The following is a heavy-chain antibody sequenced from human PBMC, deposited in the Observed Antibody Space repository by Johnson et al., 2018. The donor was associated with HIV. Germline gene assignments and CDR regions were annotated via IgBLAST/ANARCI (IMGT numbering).Heavy chain of an antibody. J-gene: IGHJ3*02. D-gene: IGHD3/OR15-3a*01. Sequence: VKLVESGGGVVQPGRSLRLSCAASGFTFSSYDMHWVRQATGKGLEWVSSIGTAGDTYYPGSVKGRFTISRENAKNSLYLQMNSLRAGDTAVYYCAREDWVGAFDIWGQGTMVSVSS. CDR2: IGTAGDT. V-gene: IGHV3-13*01. CDR3: AREDWVGAFDI. CDR1: GFTFSSYD.